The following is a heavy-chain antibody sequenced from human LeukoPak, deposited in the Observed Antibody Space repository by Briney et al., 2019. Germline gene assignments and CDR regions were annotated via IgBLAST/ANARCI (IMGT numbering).Heavy chain of an antibody. CDR2: IIPIFGTA. D-gene: IGHD6-19*01. V-gene: IGHV1-69*01. J-gene: IGHJ4*02. CDR1: GGTFSSYA. CDR3: ARDPTPRIAVAGISLDY. Sequence: SVKVSCKASGGTFSSYAISWVRQAPGQGLEWMGGIIPIFGTANYAQKFQGRVTITADESASTAYMELSSLRSEDTAVYYCARDPTPRIAVAGISLDYWGQGTLVTVSS.